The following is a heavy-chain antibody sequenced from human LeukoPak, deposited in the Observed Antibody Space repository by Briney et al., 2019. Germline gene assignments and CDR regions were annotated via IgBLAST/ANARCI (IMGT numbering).Heavy chain of an antibody. V-gene: IGHV4-30-2*01. J-gene: IGHJ4*02. CDR1: GGSISSGGYS. CDR2: IYHSGST. D-gene: IGHD6-13*01. CDR3: ARGIGAAATPFFDY. Sequence: SQTLSLTCAVSGGSISSGGYSWSWIRQPAGKGLEWIGYIYHSGSTYYNPSLKSRVTISVDRSKNQFSLKLSSVTAADTAAYYCARGIGAAATPFFDYWGQGTLVTVSS.